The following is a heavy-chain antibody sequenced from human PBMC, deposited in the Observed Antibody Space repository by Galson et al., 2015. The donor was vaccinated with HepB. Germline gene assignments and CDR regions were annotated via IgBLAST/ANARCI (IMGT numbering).Heavy chain of an antibody. Sequence: SLRLSCAASGFSFSIYWMSWVRQAPGRGLEWVANINPDGSQKYYVDSVKGRFTISRDNAKNSLYLQLNSLRAEDTAVYYCARDPLWLQSPPSDFDYWGQGTLVTVSS. CDR3: ARDPLWLQSPPSDFDY. J-gene: IGHJ4*02. CDR1: GFSFSIYW. CDR2: INPDGSQK. V-gene: IGHV3-7*03. D-gene: IGHD5-18*01.